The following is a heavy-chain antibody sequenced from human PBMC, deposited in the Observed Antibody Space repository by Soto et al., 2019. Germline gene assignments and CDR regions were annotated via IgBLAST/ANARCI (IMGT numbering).Heavy chain of an antibody. CDR3: ARCNSVSCPFDY. J-gene: IGHJ4*02. D-gene: IGHD2-15*01. CDR1: GYSFTSYW. CDR2: IDPSDSYT. Sequence: GESLKISCKVSGYSFTSYWISWVRQMPGKGLEWMGRIDPSDSYTNYSPSFQGHVTISADKSISTAYLQWSSLKASDTAMYYCARCNSVSCPFDYWGQGTLVTSPQ. V-gene: IGHV5-10-1*01.